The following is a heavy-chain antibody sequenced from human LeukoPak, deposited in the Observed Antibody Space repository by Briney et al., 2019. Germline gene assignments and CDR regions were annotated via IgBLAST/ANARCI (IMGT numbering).Heavy chain of an antibody. V-gene: IGHV3-30-3*01. CDR3: ARETSFDY. CDR2: ISSDESNK. J-gene: IGHJ4*02. Sequence: GGSLRLSCAASGFIFSSYSMNWIRQAPGERLEWVAVISSDESNKYYADSVKGRFTITRDNSKNTLDLQMNSLRPEDAAIYYCARETSFDYWGQGSLVTVSS. CDR1: GFIFSSYS.